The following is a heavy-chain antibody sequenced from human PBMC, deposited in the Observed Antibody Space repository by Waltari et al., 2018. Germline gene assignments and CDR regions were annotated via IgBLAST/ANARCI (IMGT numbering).Heavy chain of an antibody. CDR3: AKPFYNWDDPLHS. J-gene: IGHJ4*02. Sequence: EVQLLESGGGLVQPGGSLRLSCAASGIIFNNFAINWVRLAPGTGLDGVAAITVRDDTFYADSVMGRFTVSRDTSKNTVYLQMNGLRAEDTAIYYCAKPFYNWDDPLHSWGQGTLVAVSS. CDR2: ITVRDDT. D-gene: IGHD1-20*01. CDR1: GIIFNNFA. V-gene: IGHV3-23*01.